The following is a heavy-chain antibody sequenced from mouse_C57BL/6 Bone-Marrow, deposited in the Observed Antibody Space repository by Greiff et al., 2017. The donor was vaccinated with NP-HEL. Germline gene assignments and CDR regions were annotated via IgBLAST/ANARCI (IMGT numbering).Heavy chain of an antibody. CDR3: TTKYPAWFAY. D-gene: IGHD5-1*01. J-gene: IGHJ3*01. CDR2: IDPEDGDT. Sequence: EVQLQQSGAELVKPGASVKLTCTASGFNIKDYYMHWVKQRTEQGLEWIGRIDPEDGDTEYAPKFQGKATMTADTSSNTAYLQLSSLTSEDTAVYYCTTKYPAWFAYWGQGTLVTVSA. V-gene: IGHV14-1*01. CDR1: GFNIKDYY.